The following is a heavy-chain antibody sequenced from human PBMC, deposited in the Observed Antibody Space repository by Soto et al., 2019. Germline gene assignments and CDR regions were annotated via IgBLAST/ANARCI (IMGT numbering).Heavy chain of an antibody. CDR1: GYTFTNYG. CDR2: INTYNGHT. J-gene: IGHJ3*02. CDR3: ARDLLYSSRSTVRFDI. Sequence: QVQLVQSGTEVKKPGASVKVSCKASGYTFTNYGISWVRQAPGQGHEWLAWINTYNGHTNYAQKLQGRVTLTTDTSTSTAYMELRSLRSDDTAVYYCARDLLYSSRSTVRFDIWGQGTMVTVSS. D-gene: IGHD6-13*01. V-gene: IGHV1-18*01.